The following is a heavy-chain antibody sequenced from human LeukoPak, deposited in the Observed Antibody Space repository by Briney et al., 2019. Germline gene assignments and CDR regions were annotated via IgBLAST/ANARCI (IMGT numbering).Heavy chain of an antibody. J-gene: IGHJ5*02. V-gene: IGHV1-69*01. Sequence: SSVKVSCKASGGTFSSYAISWVRQAPGQGLEWMGGIIPIFGTANYAQKFQGRVTITADESTSTAYMELSSLRSEDTAVYYRAIMGDFWSGHRHNWFDPWGQGTLVTVSS. CDR2: IIPIFGTA. D-gene: IGHD3-3*01. CDR1: GGTFSSYA. CDR3: AIMGDFWSGHRHNWFDP.